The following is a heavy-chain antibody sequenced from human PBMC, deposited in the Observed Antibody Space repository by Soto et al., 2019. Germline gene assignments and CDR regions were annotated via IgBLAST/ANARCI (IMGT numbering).Heavy chain of an antibody. J-gene: IGHJ6*02. CDR1: GGSFSSYA. V-gene: IGHV1-69*01. CDR2: IIPIVGTG. CDR3: TRDVRAGGRPGMGG. D-gene: IGHD6-13*01. Sequence: QVQLVQSGAEVKKPGSSVKVSCKASGGSFSSYAISWVRQAPGQGLEWMGGIIPIVGTGNYAQNFQGRVTITADEAKRTASMDVSTLRSDDAAMYYCTRDVRAGGRPGMGGWGQGTTVTVSS.